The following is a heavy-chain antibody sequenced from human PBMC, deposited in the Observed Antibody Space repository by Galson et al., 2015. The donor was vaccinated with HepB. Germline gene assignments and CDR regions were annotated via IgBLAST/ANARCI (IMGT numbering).Heavy chain of an antibody. V-gene: IGHV1-18*01. J-gene: IGHJ6*02. CDR3: AAGYCSGGSCYFRPYYYYGMDV. Sequence: SVKVSCKASGYTFTSYGISWVRQAPGQGLEWMGWIGPYNENTDYAEKFQARVTMTADTSTNTVFMELRNLRSDDTAVYYCAAGYCSGGSCYFRPYYYYGMDVWGQGTTVTVSS. CDR1: GYTFTSYG. D-gene: IGHD2-15*01. CDR2: IGPYNENT.